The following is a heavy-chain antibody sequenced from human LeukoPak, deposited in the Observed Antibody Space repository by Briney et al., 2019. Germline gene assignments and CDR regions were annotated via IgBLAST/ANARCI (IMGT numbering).Heavy chain of an antibody. J-gene: IGHJ4*02. CDR3: ARRRYYDSTGYFVY. CDR1: GNSISSDDW. CDR2: IYHRGST. V-gene: IGHV4-4*02. Sequence: SGTLSLTCAVSGNSISSDDWWTWVRQPPGRGLEGIGEIYHRGSTNYNPSLKSRVTISIDKSRNQFSLMLTSVTAADTAVYYCARRRYYDSTGYFVYWGQGTLVTVSS. D-gene: IGHD3-22*01.